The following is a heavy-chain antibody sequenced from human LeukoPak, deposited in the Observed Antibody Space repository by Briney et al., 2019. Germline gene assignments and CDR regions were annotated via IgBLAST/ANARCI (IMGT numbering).Heavy chain of an antibody. CDR3: ARDRGIVVVPAAANDAFDI. J-gene: IGHJ3*02. D-gene: IGHD2-2*01. CDR2: ISSSSSYI. Sequence: GGSLRLSCAASGFTFSSYTMNWVRQAPGKGLEWVSSISSSSSYIYYADSVKGRFTISRDNAKSSLYLQMNSLRAEDTAVYYCARDRGIVVVPAAANDAFDIWGQGTMVTVSS. V-gene: IGHV3-21*01. CDR1: GFTFSSYT.